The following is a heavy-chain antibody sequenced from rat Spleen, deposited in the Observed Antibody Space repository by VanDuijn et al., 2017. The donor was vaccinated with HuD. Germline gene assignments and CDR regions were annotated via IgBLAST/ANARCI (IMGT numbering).Heavy chain of an antibody. Sequence: EVQLVESGGGLVQPGRSMKLSCAVSGFTFSNYYMAWVRQAPTKGLEWVASINTGGVNTYYRDSVKGRFTISRDNAKSTLYLQMDSLKSEDTATYYCARSVFDYWGQGVMVTVSS. CDR1: GFTFSNYY. CDR2: INTGGVNT. J-gene: IGHJ2*01. V-gene: IGHV5-25*01. CDR3: ARSVFDY.